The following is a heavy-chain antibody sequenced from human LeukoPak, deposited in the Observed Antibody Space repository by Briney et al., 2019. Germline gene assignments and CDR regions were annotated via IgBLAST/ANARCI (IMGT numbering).Heavy chain of an antibody. CDR2: ISWNSGSI. CDR1: GFTFDDYA. CDR3: ARSTYYYYGGGDYSVDAFDI. D-gene: IGHD3-10*01. Sequence: PGGSLRLSCAASGFTFDDYAMHWVRQAPGKGLEWVSGISWNSGSIGYADSVKGRFTISRDNAKNSLYLQMNSLRAEDTALYYCARSTYYYYGGGDYSVDAFDIWGQGTMVTVSS. J-gene: IGHJ3*02. V-gene: IGHV3-9*01.